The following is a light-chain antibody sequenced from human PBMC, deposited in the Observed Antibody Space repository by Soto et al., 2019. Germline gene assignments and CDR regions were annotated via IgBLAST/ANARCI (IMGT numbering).Light chain of an antibody. J-gene: IGKJ1*01. CDR3: QQYGTSPRT. Sequence: EIVLTQSPGTLSLSPGDRVTLSCRASQSVHRNYLAWYQHKPGQAPRLLIYDASSRATGIPDRFSGRGSGTDFTLTISRLEPEDFAVYYCQQYGTSPRTFGQGTKVEIK. CDR1: QSVHRNY. CDR2: DAS. V-gene: IGKV3-20*01.